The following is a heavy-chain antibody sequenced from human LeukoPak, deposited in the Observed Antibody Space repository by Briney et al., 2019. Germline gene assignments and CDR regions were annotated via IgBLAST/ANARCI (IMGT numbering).Heavy chain of an antibody. Sequence: GGSLRLSCAASGFTFSSYWMRWVRQAPGKGLVWVSRINSDGSSTSYADSVKGRFTISRDNAKNTLYLQMNSLRAEDTAVYYCARANPYSYGKYYYYYGMDVWGKGTTVTVSS. V-gene: IGHV3-74*01. CDR1: GFTFSSYW. J-gene: IGHJ6*04. CDR2: INSDGSST. D-gene: IGHD5-18*01. CDR3: ARANPYSYGKYYYYYGMDV.